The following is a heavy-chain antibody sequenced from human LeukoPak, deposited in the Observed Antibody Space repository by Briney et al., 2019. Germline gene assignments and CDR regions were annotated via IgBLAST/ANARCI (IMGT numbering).Heavy chain of an antibody. CDR2: ISKSGDDT. CDR3: ARALYYYGSGSYLH. V-gene: IGHV3-23*01. Sequence: GGSLRLSCAASGFTFRHYAMSWVRQAPGKGLEWVSAISKSGDDTYYADSVKGRFTISRGNSKNTLYLQMNSLRAEDTAVYYCARALYYYGSGSYLHWGQGTLVTVSS. J-gene: IGHJ4*02. D-gene: IGHD3-10*01. CDR1: GFTFRHYA.